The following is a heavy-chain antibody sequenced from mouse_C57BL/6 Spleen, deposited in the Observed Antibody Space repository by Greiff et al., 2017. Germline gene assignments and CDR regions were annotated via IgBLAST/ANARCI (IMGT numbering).Heavy chain of an antibody. V-gene: IGHV1-55*01. CDR2: IYPGSGSP. D-gene: IGHD2-4*01. Sequence: VQLQQSGAELVKPGASVKMSCKASGYTFTSYWITWVKQRPGQGLEWIGDIYPGSGSPNYNEKFKSKATLTVDTSSSTAYMQLSSLTSEDSAVYYCARRGYYDYGHYAMDYWGQGTSVTVAS. J-gene: IGHJ4*01. CDR3: ARRGYYDYGHYAMDY. CDR1: GYTFTSYW.